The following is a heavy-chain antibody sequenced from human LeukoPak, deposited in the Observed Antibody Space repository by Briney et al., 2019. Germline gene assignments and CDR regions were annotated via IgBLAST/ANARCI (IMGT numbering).Heavy chain of an antibody. J-gene: IGHJ4*02. CDR3: AASLWFGIYPEY. CDR2: INLSGST. Sequence: PSETLSLTCAVYGGSFSGYYWSWIRQPPGKGLEWMGEINLSGSTNYNPSLKSRVTISVDTSKNQFSLKLSSVTAADTAVYYCAASLWFGIYPEYWGQGSLVTVSS. CDR1: GGSFSGYY. V-gene: IGHV4-34*01. D-gene: IGHD3-10*01.